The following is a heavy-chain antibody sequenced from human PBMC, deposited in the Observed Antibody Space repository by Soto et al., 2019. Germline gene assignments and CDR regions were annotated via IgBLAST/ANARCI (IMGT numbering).Heavy chain of an antibody. CDR1: GYTFTSYG. V-gene: IGHV1-18*01. Sequence: ASVKVSCKASGYTFTSYGISWVRQAPGQGLEWMGWISAYNGNTNYAQKLQGRVTMTTDTSTSTAYMELRSLRSDDTAVYYCARVKVAGTVPQIQYYFDYWGQGTLVTVSS. D-gene: IGHD6-19*01. CDR2: ISAYNGNT. J-gene: IGHJ4*02. CDR3: ARVKVAGTVPQIQYYFDY.